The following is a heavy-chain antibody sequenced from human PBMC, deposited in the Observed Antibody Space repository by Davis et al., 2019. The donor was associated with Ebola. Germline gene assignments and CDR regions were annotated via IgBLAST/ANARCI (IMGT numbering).Heavy chain of an antibody. CDR2: INTYNDNT. Sequence: ASVKVSCKASGYSFTTYGISWVRQTPGQGLEWTAWINTYNDNTKYAETFQGRVTLTTDTSSNTAYTELRNLKSDDAAVYYCARLAMVAAGCHDYWGQGSLVAVSS. J-gene: IGHJ4*02. CDR3: ARLAMVAAGCHDY. V-gene: IGHV1-18*01. CDR1: GYSFTTYG. D-gene: IGHD5-18*01.